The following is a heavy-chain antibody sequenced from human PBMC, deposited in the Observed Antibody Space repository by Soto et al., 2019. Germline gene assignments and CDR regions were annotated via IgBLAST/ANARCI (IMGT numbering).Heavy chain of an antibody. D-gene: IGHD6-13*01. CDR3: ERGSPRRIAAAGKKRVIYGMDV. CDR1: GGSFSGYY. V-gene: IGHV4-34*01. CDR2: INHSGST. Sequence: PSETLSLTCAVYGGSFSGYYWSWIRQPPGKGLEWIGEINHSGSTNCNPSLESRVTISVDTSKNQFSLQLSSVTAADTAVYYCERGSPRRIAAAGKKRVIYGMDVWGQGTTVTVSS. J-gene: IGHJ6*02.